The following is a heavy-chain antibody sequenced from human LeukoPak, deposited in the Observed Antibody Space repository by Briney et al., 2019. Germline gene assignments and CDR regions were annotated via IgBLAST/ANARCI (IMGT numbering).Heavy chain of an antibody. CDR1: GGSISSYY. Sequence: SETLSLTCTVSGGSISSYYWSWLRQPPGKGLEWIGYIFNSRSTNYNPSLKSRVPISVDTSKNQLSLKLSSVPAADTALYYCARGTDCGAYIWFDPWGQGTLVTVSS. V-gene: IGHV4-59*01. J-gene: IGHJ5*02. D-gene: IGHD4-17*01. CDR3: ARGTDCGAYIWFDP. CDR2: IFNSRST.